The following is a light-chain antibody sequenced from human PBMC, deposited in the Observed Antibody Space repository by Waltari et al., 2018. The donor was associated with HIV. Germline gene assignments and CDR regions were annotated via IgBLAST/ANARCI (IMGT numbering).Light chain of an antibody. CDR2: VDS. Sequence: SCELPKPPSVSVSPGQTAGTPCSGDALTKEYADWYQQKPGQAPVLVIYVDSKRPSGIPKRFSGSSSGSRATLTISGAEVEDEADYYCYSTDSSSNQGVFGGGTKLTVL. V-gene: IGLV3-10*01. CDR1: ALTKEY. CDR3: YSTDSSSNQGV. J-gene: IGLJ3*02.